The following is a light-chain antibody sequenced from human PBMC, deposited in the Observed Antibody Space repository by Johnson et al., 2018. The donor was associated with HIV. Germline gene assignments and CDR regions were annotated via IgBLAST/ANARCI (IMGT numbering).Light chain of an antibody. CDR1: SSNIGNNY. CDR3: AAWDSSSLVAHYV. J-gene: IGLJ1*01. Sequence: QSVLTQPPSVSAAPGQKVTISCSGSSSNIGNNYVSWYQHLPGRAPKLLIYEINKRPSGIPDRFSASKSGSSATLDITGLQTGDEADYYCAAWDSSSLVAHYVFGTGTEVTVL. CDR2: EIN. V-gene: IGLV1-51*02.